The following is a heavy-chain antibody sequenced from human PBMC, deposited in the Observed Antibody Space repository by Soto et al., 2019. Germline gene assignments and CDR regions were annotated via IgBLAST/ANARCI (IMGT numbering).Heavy chain of an antibody. CDR1: GFTFSDYS. CDR2: ISSSSFTI. Sequence: GSLRLSCAASGFTFSDYSMNWVRQAPGRGLEWVSYISSSSFTIHYADSVEGRFAISRDNAKNSLYLQMNSLRAEDTAVYYCARDYKFFWCGHLDYWGKEALSTLPS. D-gene: IGHD3-3*01. J-gene: IGHJ4*02. V-gene: IGHV3-48*01. CDR3: ARDYKFFWCGHLDY.